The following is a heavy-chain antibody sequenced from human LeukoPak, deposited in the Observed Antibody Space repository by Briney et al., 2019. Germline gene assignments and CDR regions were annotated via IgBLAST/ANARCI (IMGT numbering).Heavy chain of an antibody. CDR3: AKGNPLVRYGMDV. D-gene: IGHD3-10*01. J-gene: IGHJ6*02. CDR1: GFTFGSYA. CDR2: NCESGGGT. V-gene: IGHV3-23*01. Sequence: PGGSLRLSCAASGFTFGSYAMTWVRQAPGKGLEWVSANCESGGGTYYADSVKGRFTISRDNSKKMLYLQMNSLRAEDTAVYYCAKGNPLVRYGMDVWGQGTTVTVSS.